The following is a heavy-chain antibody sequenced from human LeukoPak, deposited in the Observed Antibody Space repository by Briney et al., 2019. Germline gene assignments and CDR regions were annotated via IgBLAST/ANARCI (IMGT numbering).Heavy chain of an antibody. CDR3: AKAEYYDILTGYYDFDY. CDR1: GFTFSSYA. CDR2: ISGSGGST. V-gene: IGHV3-23*01. Sequence: PGGSLRLSCAASGFTFSSYAMSWVRQAPGKGLEWVSAISGSGGSTYYADSVKGRFTISRDNFKNTLYLQMNSLRAEDTAVYYCAKAEYYDILTGYYDFDYWGQGTLVTVSS. J-gene: IGHJ4*02. D-gene: IGHD3-9*01.